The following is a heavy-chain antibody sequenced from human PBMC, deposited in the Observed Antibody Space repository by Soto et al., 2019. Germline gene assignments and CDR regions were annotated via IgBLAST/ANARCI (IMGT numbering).Heavy chain of an antibody. J-gene: IGHJ6*02. D-gene: IGHD2-2*02. CDR3: AREDRAAAIQYYYYGIYV. CDR2: ISYDGSNK. CDR1: DFTFSGYA. V-gene: IGHV3-30-3*01. Sequence: RLSDAAADFTFSGYARQGVLQALGKVRVWVAVISYDGSNKYYADSVKGLFTVSRDNSKNTLYLQMNSLRAEDTAVYYYAREDRAAAIQYYYYGIYVWGQGTTVSVSS.